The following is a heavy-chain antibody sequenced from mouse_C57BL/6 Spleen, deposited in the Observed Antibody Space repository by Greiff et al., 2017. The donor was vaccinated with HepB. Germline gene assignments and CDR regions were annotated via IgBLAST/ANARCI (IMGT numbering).Heavy chain of an antibody. CDR2: INPSTGGT. D-gene: IGHD3-2*02. V-gene: IGHV1-42*01. J-gene: IGHJ3*01. CDR3: AKRTAQATWFAY. Sequence: EVQLQQSGPELVKPGASVKISCKASGYSFTGYYMNWVKQSPEKSLEWIGEINPSTGGTTYNQKFKAKATLTVDKSSSTAYMQLKRLTSDDSAVYDCAKRTAQATWFAYWGQVTLVTVSA. CDR1: GYSFTGYY.